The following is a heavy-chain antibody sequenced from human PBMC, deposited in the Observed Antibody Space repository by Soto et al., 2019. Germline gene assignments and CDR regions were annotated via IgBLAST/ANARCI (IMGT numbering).Heavy chain of an antibody. CDR2: IYYSGST. CDR1: GGYINSGGVY. D-gene: IGHD2-21*02. CDR3: ARQLAYCGGDCYLYYFDY. V-gene: IGHV4-31*03. J-gene: IGHJ4*02. Sequence: TLSLTCTVAGGYINSGGVYRSWNRQHPGKGLEWIGYIYYSGSTYYNPSLKSRVIISVDTSKNQFSLRLRSVTAADTAVYYCARQLAYCGGDCYLYYFDYWGQGTLVTVSS.